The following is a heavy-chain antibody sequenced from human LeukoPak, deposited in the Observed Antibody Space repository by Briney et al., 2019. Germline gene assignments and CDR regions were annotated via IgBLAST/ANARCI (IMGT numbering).Heavy chain of an antibody. CDR2: ISSSSSYI. J-gene: IGHJ3*02. Sequence: GGSLRLSCAASGFTFSSYSMNWVRQAPGKGLEWVSSISSSSSYIYYADSVKGRFTISRDNAKNSLYLQMNSLRAEDTAVYYCARECDGGGDCYDYAFDIWGQGTMVTVSS. CDR3: ARECDGGGDCYDYAFDI. CDR1: GFTFSSYS. D-gene: IGHD2-21*02. V-gene: IGHV3-21*01.